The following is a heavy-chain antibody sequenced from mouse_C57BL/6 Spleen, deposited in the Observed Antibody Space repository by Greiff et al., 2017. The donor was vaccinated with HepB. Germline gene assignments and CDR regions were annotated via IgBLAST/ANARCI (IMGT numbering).Heavy chain of an antibody. J-gene: IGHJ1*03. D-gene: IGHD2-14*01. Sequence: EVKLQESGPVLVKPGASVKMSCKASGYTFTDYYMNWVKQSHGKSLEWIGVINPYNGGTSYNQKFKGKATLTVDKSSSTAYMELNSLTSEDSAVYYCAAGGTRWYFDVWGTGTTVTVSS. CDR1: GYTFTDYY. CDR3: AAGGTRWYFDV. CDR2: INPYNGGT. V-gene: IGHV1-19*01.